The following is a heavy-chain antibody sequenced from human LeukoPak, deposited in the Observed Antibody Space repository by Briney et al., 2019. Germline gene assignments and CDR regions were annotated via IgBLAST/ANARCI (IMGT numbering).Heavy chain of an antibody. CDR1: GYTFTSYD. J-gene: IGHJ4*02. Sequence: PWASVKVSCKASGYTFTSYDINWVRQATGQGLEWMGWINPNSGGTSYAQKFQGWFTMTGDTSISTAYMEVNRLRSDDTAVYYCARGSGQSYGDYDYWGQGTLVTVSS. D-gene: IGHD4-17*01. V-gene: IGHV1-2*04. CDR3: ARGSGQSYGDYDY. CDR2: INPNSGGT.